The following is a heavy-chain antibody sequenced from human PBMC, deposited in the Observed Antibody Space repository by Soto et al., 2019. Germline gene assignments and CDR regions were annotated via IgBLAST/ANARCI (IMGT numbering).Heavy chain of an antibody. D-gene: IGHD3-22*01. CDR1: GYSFTSYW. Sequence: EVQLVQSGAEVKKPGESLRISCKGSGYSFTSYWISWVRQMPGKGLEWMGRIDPSDSYTNYSPSFQGHVTIPADKSISTAYLQWSSLKASDTAMYYCARRLLTSDSRGYHFDYWGQGTLVTVSS. CDR2: IDPSDSYT. CDR3: ARRLLTSDSRGYHFDY. V-gene: IGHV5-10-1*01. J-gene: IGHJ4*02.